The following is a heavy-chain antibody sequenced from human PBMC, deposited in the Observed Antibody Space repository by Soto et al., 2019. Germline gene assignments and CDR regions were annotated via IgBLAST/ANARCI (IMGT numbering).Heavy chain of an antibody. CDR2: IYHSGTA. V-gene: IGHV4-4*02. D-gene: IGHD3-10*01. CDR3: ARDRGTYYYNSGTYSKNNWLDL. Sequence: SETLSLTCAVSGGSISSNNWWGWVRQPPGKGLEWIGEIYHSGTANYNPSLKSRVTISVDKSKNQFSLNLTSMTAADTAMYYCARDRGTYYYNSGTYSKNNWLDLWGQGTLVT. CDR1: GGSISSNNW. J-gene: IGHJ5*01.